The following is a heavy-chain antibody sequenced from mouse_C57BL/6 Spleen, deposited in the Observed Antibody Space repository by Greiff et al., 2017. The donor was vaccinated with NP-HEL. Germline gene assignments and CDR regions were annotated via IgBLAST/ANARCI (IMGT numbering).Heavy chain of an antibody. V-gene: IGHV1-52*01. D-gene: IGHD2-4*01. CDR2: IDPSDSET. CDR1: GYTFTSYW. Sequence: VQLQQPGAELVRPGSSVKLSCKASGYTFTSYWMHWVKQRPIQGLEWIGNIDPSDSETHYNQKFKDKATLTVDKSSSTAYMQLSSLTSEDSAVYYCALYDYDEGFAYWGQGTLVTVSA. J-gene: IGHJ3*01. CDR3: ALYDYDEGFAY.